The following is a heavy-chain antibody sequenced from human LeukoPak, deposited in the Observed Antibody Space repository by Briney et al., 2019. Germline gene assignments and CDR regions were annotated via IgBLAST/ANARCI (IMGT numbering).Heavy chain of an antibody. J-gene: IGHJ4*02. V-gene: IGHV1-46*01. Sequence: VASVKVSCKASGSTFTSFYMHWVRQAPGQGLEWMGIINPSGGSTSYAQKFQGRVTMTRDTSTSTVYMELSSLRSEDTAVYYCARDEGGTAVRYYFDYWGQGTLVTASS. CDR1: GSTFTSFY. D-gene: IGHD2-21*02. CDR3: ARDEGGTAVRYYFDY. CDR2: INPSGGST.